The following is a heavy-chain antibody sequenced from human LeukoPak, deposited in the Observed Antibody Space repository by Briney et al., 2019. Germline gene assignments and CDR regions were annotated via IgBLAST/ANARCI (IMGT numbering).Heavy chain of an antibody. Sequence: SETLSLTCAVYGGSFSGYYWSWIRQPPGKGLEWIGEINHSGSTNYNPSLKSRVTISVDTSKNQFSLKLSSVTAADTAVYYCARGRYGSGSYYKTFDYWSQGTLVTVSS. CDR1: GGSFSGYY. CDR2: INHSGST. J-gene: IGHJ4*02. CDR3: ARGRYGSGSYYKTFDY. D-gene: IGHD3-10*01. V-gene: IGHV4-34*01.